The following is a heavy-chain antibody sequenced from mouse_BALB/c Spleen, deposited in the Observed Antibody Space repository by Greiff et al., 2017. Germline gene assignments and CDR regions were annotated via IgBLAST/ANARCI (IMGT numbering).Heavy chain of an antibody. CDR1: GFNIKDYY. J-gene: IGHJ3*01. CDR2: IDPENGDT. Sequence: VQLQQSGAELVRSGASVTLSCTASGFNIKDYYMHWVKQRPEQGLEWIGWIDPENGDTEYAPKFQGKATMTADTSSNTAYLQLSSLTSEDTAVYYCNAFYYGSSRPFAYWGQGTLVTVSA. D-gene: IGHD1-1*01. CDR3: NAFYYGSSRPFAY. V-gene: IGHV14-4*02.